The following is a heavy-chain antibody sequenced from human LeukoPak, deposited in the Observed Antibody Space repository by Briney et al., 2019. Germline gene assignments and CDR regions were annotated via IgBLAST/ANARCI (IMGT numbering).Heavy chain of an antibody. D-gene: IGHD5-24*01. J-gene: IGHJ4*02. CDR2: MEISGST. CDR3: ARYSGVGYGMFYFDY. CDR1: GFSITTSDYF. V-gene: IGHV4-61*02. Sequence: NASETLSLTCTVSGFSITTSDYFWSWIRQPAGKGLEWIGRMEISGSTNYNPSLRGRVTLSLDTSKNQFSLKLSSVTAADTAVYYCARYSGVGYGMFYFDYWSQGTLVTVSS.